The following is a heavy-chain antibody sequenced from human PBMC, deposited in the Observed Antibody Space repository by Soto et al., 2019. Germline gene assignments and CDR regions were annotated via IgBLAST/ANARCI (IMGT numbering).Heavy chain of an antibody. D-gene: IGHD3-16*02. Sequence: GGSLRLSCAASGFTFSNAWMSWVRQAPGKGLEWVGRIKSKTDGGTTDYAAPVKGRFTISRDDSKNTLYLQMNSLKTEDTAVYYCTTGTTPFFSYYDYIWGSYRSARTYFDYWGQGTLVTVSS. V-gene: IGHV3-15*01. CDR1: GFTFSNAW. J-gene: IGHJ4*02. CDR3: TTGTTPFFSYYDYIWGSYRSARTYFDY. CDR2: IKSKTDGGTT.